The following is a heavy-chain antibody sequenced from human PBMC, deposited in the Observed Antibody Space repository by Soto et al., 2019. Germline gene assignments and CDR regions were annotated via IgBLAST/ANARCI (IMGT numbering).Heavy chain of an antibody. J-gene: IGHJ4*02. CDR1: GFTVSSNY. V-gene: IGHV3-53*04. CDR2: IYSGGST. D-gene: IGHD6-13*01. Sequence: GGSLRLSCAASGFTVSSNYMSWVRQAPGKGLEWVSVIYSGGSTYYADSVKGRFTISRHNSKNTLYLQMNSRRAEDTAVYYCARGQQQLVGGGAFDYWGQGTLVTVSS. CDR3: ARGQQQLVGGGAFDY.